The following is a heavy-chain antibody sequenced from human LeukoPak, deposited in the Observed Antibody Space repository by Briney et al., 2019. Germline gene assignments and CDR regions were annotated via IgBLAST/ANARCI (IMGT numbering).Heavy chain of an antibody. J-gene: IGHJ2*01. V-gene: IGHV1-18*01. D-gene: IGHD4-17*01. Sequence: GASVKVSCKASGYTFTSYGISWVRQAPGQGLEWMGWISAYNGNTNYAQELQGRVTMTTDTSTSTAYMELRSLRSDDTAVYYCARDTYGAPDWYFDLWGRGTLVTVSS. CDR3: ARDTYGAPDWYFDL. CDR1: GYTFTSYG. CDR2: ISAYNGNT.